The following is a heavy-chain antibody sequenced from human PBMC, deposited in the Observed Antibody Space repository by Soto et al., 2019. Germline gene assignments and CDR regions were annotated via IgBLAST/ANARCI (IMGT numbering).Heavy chain of an antibody. D-gene: IGHD3-22*01. V-gene: IGHV1-18*01. Sequence: PSVKVSCKASGYTFTSYGISWVRQAPGQGLEWMGWISAYNGNTNYAQKLQGRVTMTTDTSTSTAYMELRSLRSDDTAVYYCARTYDSSGYYYNYYYYGMDVWGQGPRSPSP. CDR1: GYTFTSYG. CDR2: ISAYNGNT. CDR3: ARTYDSSGYYYNYYYYGMDV. J-gene: IGHJ6*02.